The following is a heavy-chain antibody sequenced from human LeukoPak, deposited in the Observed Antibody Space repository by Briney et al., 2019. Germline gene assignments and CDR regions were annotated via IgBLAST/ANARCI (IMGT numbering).Heavy chain of an antibody. CDR2: IDKKDKGYATAT. Sequence: GGSLRLSCAASGFAFSGSAIHWARQSSGKGLEWVGQIDKKDKGYATATAYAASVKGRFTISRDDSINTAYLQMKSLKTEDTALYYCTRDSGTYNWFDPWGQGTLVTVSS. D-gene: IGHD1-26*01. CDR1: GFAFSGSA. J-gene: IGHJ5*02. CDR3: TRDSGTYNWFDP. V-gene: IGHV3-73*01.